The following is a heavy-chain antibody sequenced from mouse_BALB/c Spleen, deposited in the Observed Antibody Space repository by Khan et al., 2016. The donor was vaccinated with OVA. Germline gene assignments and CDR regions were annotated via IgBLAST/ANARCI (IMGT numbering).Heavy chain of an antibody. V-gene: IGHV1-77*01. CDR3: ARGGWDVFAY. D-gene: IGHD4-1*01. Sequence: VQLQESGPELVKPGASVKMSCKASGYIFTDYVMNWVQQRTGQGLEWLGQIYPGSDSTYYNEKFKDKATLTADRSSSTAYMQLNSLTSEDSADYFCARGGWDVFAYWGQGTLVTVSA. J-gene: IGHJ3*01. CDR2: IYPGSDST. CDR1: GYIFTDYV.